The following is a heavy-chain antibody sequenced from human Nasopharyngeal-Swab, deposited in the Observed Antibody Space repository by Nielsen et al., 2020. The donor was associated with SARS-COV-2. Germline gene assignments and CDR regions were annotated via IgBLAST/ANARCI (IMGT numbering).Heavy chain of an antibody. Sequence: WVRQAPGQGLEWMGGIIPIFGTANYAQKFQGRVTITADKSTSTAYMELSSLRSEDTAVYYCASTYCSSTRGRRSDDEGREGGGLGNTGTFSS. D-gene: IGHD2-2*01. V-gene: IGHV1-69*06. CDR2: IIPIFGTA. CDR3: ASTYCSSTRGRRSDDEGREG. J-gene: IGHJ6*02.